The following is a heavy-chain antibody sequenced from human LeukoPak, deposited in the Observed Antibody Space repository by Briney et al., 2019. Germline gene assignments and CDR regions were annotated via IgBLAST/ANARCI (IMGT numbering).Heavy chain of an antibody. D-gene: IGHD2-2*02. V-gene: IGHV4-59*01. CDR3: ARERREGYCSSTSCYRGNAFDI. CDR2: IYYSGST. CDR1: GGSISSYY. J-gene: IGHJ3*02. Sequence: SETLFLTCTVSGGSISSYYWSWIRQPPGKGLEWIGYIYYSGSTNYNPSLKSRVTISVDTSKNQFSLKLSSVTAADTAVYYCARERREGYCSSTSCYRGNAFDIWGQGTMVTVSS.